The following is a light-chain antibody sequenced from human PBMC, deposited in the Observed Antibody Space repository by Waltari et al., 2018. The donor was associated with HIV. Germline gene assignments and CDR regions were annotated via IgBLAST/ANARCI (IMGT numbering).Light chain of an antibody. V-gene: IGLV2-8*01. CDR2: EFT. CDR1: SSYIGGFNY. CDR3: SSYAPTNKFYVL. J-gene: IGLJ2*01. Sequence: QSALTQPPSPSGSPGQSVTMSCPGTSSYIGGFNYVPWYHQHPGKAPNRIMIEFTKQPSGVPERFSGSKSGDTACLAVSGLQAEDEAHYYCSSYAPTNKFYVLFGGGTTLTVL.